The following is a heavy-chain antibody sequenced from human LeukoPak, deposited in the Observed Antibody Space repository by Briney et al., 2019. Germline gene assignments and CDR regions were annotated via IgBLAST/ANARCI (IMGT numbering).Heavy chain of an antibody. CDR2: ISYDGSNK. V-gene: IGHV3-30*18. D-gene: IGHD4-17*01. CDR1: GFTFDDYA. Sequence: GGSLRLSCAASGFTFDDYAMHWVRQAPGKGLEWVAVISYDGSNKYYADSVKGRFTISRDNSKNTLYLQMNSLRAEDTAVYYCAKDGSLYGDYGSYFDYWGQGTLVTVSS. CDR3: AKDGSLYGDYGSYFDY. J-gene: IGHJ4*02.